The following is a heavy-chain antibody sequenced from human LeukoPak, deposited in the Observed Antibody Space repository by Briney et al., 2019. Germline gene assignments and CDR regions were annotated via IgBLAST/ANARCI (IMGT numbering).Heavy chain of an antibody. D-gene: IGHD3-22*01. CDR1: GFTFYDYG. V-gene: IGHV3-20*04. Sequence: GGSLRLSCAASGFTFYDYGMSWVRQAPGKGLEWVSGINWNGGSTVYGDSVKGRFTISRDNAKNSLYLQMNSLRAEDTALCYCARDSYYYDSSADYGDDAFDIWGQGTMVTVSS. CDR3: ARDSYYYDSSADYGDDAFDI. CDR2: INWNGGST. J-gene: IGHJ3*02.